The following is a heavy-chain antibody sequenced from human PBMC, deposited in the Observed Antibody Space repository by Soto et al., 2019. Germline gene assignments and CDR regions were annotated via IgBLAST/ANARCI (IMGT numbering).Heavy chain of an antibody. D-gene: IGHD3-9*01. Sequence: EVQLLESGGGLVQPGGSLRLSCAASGFTFSSYAMSWVRQAPGKGLEWVSAISGSGGSTYYADSVKGRFTISRDNSKNTLYLQMNSLRAEDTAVYYCALSSPADILTGYYDYYYYGMDVWGQGTTVTVSS. CDR3: ALSSPADILTGYYDYYYYGMDV. CDR2: ISGSGGST. V-gene: IGHV3-23*01. CDR1: GFTFSSYA. J-gene: IGHJ6*02.